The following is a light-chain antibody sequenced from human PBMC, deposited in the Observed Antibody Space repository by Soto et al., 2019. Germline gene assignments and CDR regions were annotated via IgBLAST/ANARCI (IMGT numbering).Light chain of an antibody. Sequence: EVVLTHSPGTLSLSPGERATLSCSASQSVSSNYLVWFQQKPGQAPRLLMYVASNRATGIPDRFSGSGSGTDFTLTISRLEPEDFAVYYCQQYGSSPFTFGQGTRLAIK. J-gene: IGKJ5*01. CDR1: QSVSSNY. CDR3: QQYGSSPFT. V-gene: IGKV3-20*01. CDR2: VAS.